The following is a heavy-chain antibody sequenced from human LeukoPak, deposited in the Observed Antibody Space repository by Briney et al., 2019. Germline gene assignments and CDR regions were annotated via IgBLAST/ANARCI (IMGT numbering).Heavy chain of an antibody. CDR1: GFTFSSYA. V-gene: IGHV3-23*01. CDR2: ISGSDGST. Sequence: PGGSLRLSCAASGFTFSSYAMSWVRQAPGKGLEWVSAISGSDGSTYYADSVKGRFTISRDNSKNTLYLQMNSLRAEDTAVYYCAKVAYYDFWSGYPFDYWGQGTLVTVSS. J-gene: IGHJ4*02. D-gene: IGHD3-3*01. CDR3: AKVAYYDFWSGYPFDY.